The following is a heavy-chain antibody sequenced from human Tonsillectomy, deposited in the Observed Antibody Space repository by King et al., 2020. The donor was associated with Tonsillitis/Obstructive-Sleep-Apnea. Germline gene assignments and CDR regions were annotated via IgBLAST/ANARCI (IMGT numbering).Heavy chain of an antibody. J-gene: IGHJ5*02. CDR2: IWYDGSNK. Sequence: VQLVESGGGVVQPGRSLRLSCAASGFPLSNNGMNWVRQAPGKGLEWVALIWYDGSNKYYADSVKGRFTISRDNSKNMLYLQMNSLRAEDTAVYYCARSRVLKGGFDPWGQGTLVTFSS. CDR1: GFPLSNNG. V-gene: IGHV3-33*01. CDR3: ARSRVLKGGFDP. D-gene: IGHD4/OR15-4a*01.